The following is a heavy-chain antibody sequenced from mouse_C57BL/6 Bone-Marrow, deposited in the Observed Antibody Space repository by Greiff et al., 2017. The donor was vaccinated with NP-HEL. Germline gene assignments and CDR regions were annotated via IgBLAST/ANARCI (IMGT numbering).Heavy chain of an antibody. D-gene: IGHD2-5*01. CDR1: GFNIKDYY. CDR3: TTYSNLGYFDY. Sequence: VQLQQSGAELVRPGASVKLSCTASGFNIKDYYMHWVKQRPEQGLEWIGRIDPEDGDTEYAPKFQGKATMTADTSSNTAYLKLSSLTSEDTAVYYCTTYSNLGYFDYWGQGTTLTVSS. J-gene: IGHJ2*01. V-gene: IGHV14-1*01. CDR2: IDPEDGDT.